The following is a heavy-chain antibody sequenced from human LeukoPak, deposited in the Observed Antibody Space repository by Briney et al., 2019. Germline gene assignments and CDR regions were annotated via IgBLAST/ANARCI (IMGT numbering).Heavy chain of an antibody. D-gene: IGHD1-14*01. Sequence: QAGGSLRLSCAASGFTFSNYRMNWVRQAPGKGLEGVSVIYSRGATYYADSVKGRFTISRDNSKNTLYLQMNSLRVEDTAVYYCAARNYWGQGTLVTVSS. CDR1: GFTFSNYR. CDR3: AARNY. CDR2: IYSRGAT. V-gene: IGHV3-53*01. J-gene: IGHJ4*02.